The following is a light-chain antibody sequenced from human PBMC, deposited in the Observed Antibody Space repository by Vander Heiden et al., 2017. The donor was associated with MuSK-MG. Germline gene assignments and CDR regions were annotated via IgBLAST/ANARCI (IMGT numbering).Light chain of an antibody. Sequence: QSALTQPASVSGSPRQSITISCTGTSIDVGGYNYVSWYQQHPGKAPKLMIYDVSNRPSGVSKRFSGSKSGNTASLTISGLQAEDEADYYCSSYTSSSTVVFGGGTKLTVL. J-gene: IGLJ2*01. CDR1: SIDVGGYNY. CDR3: SSYTSSSTVV. CDR2: DVS. V-gene: IGLV2-14*03.